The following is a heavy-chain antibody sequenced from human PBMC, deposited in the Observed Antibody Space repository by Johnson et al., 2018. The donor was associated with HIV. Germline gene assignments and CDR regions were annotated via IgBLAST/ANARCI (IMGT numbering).Heavy chain of an antibody. Sequence: QVQLVESGGGVVQPGRSLRLSCAASGFTFSSYAMHWVRQAPGKGLEWVAVIGYDGSDKYYADSVKGRVTISRDNPKNTVYLHMNNLRAEDTAVYYCARDLAYNSRWTGAFDIWGQGTVVTVSS. CDR1: GFTFSSYA. V-gene: IGHV3-30*04. CDR3: ARDLAYNSRWTGAFDI. J-gene: IGHJ3*02. CDR2: IGYDGSDK. D-gene: IGHD6-13*01.